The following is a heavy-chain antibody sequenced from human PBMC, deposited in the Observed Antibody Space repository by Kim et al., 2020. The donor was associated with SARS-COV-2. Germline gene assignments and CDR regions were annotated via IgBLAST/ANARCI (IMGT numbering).Heavy chain of an antibody. D-gene: IGHD3-22*01. V-gene: IGHV1-69*01. CDR3: ARALYYYDSSGYWGFDY. J-gene: IGHJ4*02. Sequence: FQGRVTITADESTSTAYMELSSLRSEDTAVYYCARALYYYDSSGYWGFDYWGQGPLVTVSS.